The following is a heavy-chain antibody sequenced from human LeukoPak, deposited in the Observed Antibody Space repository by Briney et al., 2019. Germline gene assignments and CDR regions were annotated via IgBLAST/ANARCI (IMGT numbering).Heavy chain of an antibody. CDR1: GFTFSRAW. V-gene: IGHV3-7*01. CDR3: ARDADGYED. J-gene: IGHJ4*02. D-gene: IGHD5-24*01. CDR2: IKEDGSED. Sequence: GGSLRLSCAASGFTFSRAWMSWVRQAPGKGLEWVANIKEDGSEDYYANSVKGRFAISKDNAKNSLYLQMNNLRAEDTAMYYCARDADGYEDWGQGTLVIVSS.